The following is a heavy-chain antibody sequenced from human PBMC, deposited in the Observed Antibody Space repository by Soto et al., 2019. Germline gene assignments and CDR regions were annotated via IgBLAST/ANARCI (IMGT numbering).Heavy chain of an antibody. CDR2: FGGGAGRT. V-gene: IGHV3-23*01. J-gene: IGHJ6*02. CDR1: GFTFSRFP. Sequence: PGGSLRLSCAASGFTFSRFPMGWVRQAPGKGLEWVSGFGGGAGRTFYADSVKGRCTISRDTSKDTLFLQLNSLTAEDTGVYYCAKSRSSFFYYGLDVWGQGTTVTVSS. D-gene: IGHD3-10*01. CDR3: AKSRSSFFYYGLDV.